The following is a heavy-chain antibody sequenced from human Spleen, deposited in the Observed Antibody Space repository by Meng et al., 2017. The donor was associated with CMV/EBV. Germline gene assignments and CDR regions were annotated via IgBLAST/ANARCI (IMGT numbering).Heavy chain of an antibody. D-gene: IGHD1-26*01. CDR2: INPNSGGT. Sequence: ASVKVSCKASGYTFTGYYMHWVRQAPGQGLEWMGWINPNSGGTNYAQKFQGRVTMTRDTSISTAYMELKRLRSEDTAVYYCARTQVPAHTGSYRYYYFYAMDVWGQGTTVTVSS. CDR1: GYTFTGYY. J-gene: IGHJ6*02. V-gene: IGHV1-2*02. CDR3: ARTQVPAHTGSYRYYYFYAMDV.